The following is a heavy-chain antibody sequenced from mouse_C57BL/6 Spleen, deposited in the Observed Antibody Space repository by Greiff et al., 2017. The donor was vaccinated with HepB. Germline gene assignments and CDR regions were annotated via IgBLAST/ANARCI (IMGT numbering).Heavy chain of an antibody. V-gene: IGHV1-82*01. CDR3: ARGLYYGYEAWFAY. D-gene: IGHD2-2*01. CDR1: GYAFSSSW. J-gene: IGHJ3*01. CDR2: IYPGDGDT. Sequence: QVQLQQSGPELVKPGASVKISCKASGYAFSSSWMNWVKQRPGKGLEWIGRIYPGDGDTNYNGKFKGKATLTADKSSITAYMQLSSLTSEDSAVYFCARGLYYGYEAWFAYWGQGTLVTVSA.